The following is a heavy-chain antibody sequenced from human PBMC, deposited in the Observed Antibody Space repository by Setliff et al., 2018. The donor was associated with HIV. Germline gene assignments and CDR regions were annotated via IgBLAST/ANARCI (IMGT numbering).Heavy chain of an antibody. J-gene: IGHJ4*02. Sequence: ASVKVSCKASGYTFITYYMHWVRQAPGQGLEWMGIINPSGGSTNYAQKFQGRVTMTRDTSTSTVYMDLSSLRSEDTAVYYCARPGIAAADYYFDYWGQGALVTVSS. CDR1: GYTFITYY. CDR2: INPSGGST. D-gene: IGHD6-13*01. V-gene: IGHV1-46*01. CDR3: ARPGIAAADYYFDY.